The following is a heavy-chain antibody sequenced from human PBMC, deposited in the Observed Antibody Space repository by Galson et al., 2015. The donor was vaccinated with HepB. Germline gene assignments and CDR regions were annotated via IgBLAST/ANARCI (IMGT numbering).Heavy chain of an antibody. V-gene: IGHV3-53*01. D-gene: IGHD3-16*01. Sequence: SLRLSCAASGFTVSNTYMACVRQAPGKELESVSVIYSGGNPDYADSVKGRFTISRDNSKNTLYLQMSSLRAEDTAVYYCGRDTRSLGALDVWGQGTMVTVSS. CDR1: GFTVSNTY. J-gene: IGHJ3*01. CDR2: IYSGGNP. CDR3: GRDTRSLGALDV.